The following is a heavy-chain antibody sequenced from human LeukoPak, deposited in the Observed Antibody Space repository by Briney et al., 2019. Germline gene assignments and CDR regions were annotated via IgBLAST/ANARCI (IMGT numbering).Heavy chain of an antibody. D-gene: IGHD1-7*01. CDR2: IDYSGNT. Sequence: SETLSLTCTVSGGSVSSGNYYWSWIRQPPGKGLEWIGYIDYSGNTNYNPSLKSRVTISVDTSQSQFSLRLSSVTAADTAMYYCARGKNYFDPGGQGTLVTVSS. CDR3: ARGKNYFDP. V-gene: IGHV4-61*01. J-gene: IGHJ5*02. CDR1: GGSVSSGNYY.